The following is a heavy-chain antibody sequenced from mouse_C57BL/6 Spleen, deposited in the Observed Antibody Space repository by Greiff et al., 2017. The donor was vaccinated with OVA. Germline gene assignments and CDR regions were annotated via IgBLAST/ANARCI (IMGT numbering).Heavy chain of an antibody. CDR1: GYAFSRYW. D-gene: IGHD1-1*01. J-gene: IGHJ4*01. V-gene: IGHV1-80*01. CDR3: ARELRDAMDY. Sequence: QVQLQQSGAELVKPGASVKISCKASGYAFSRYWMNWVKQRPGKGLEWIGQIYPGDGDTNYNGKLKGKATLTADKSASTAYMQLSILTSEDSAVYVCARELRDAMDYWGQGTAVTVSS. CDR2: IYPGDGDT.